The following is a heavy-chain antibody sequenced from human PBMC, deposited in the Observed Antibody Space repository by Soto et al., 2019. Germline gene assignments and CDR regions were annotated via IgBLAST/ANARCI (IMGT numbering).Heavy chain of an antibody. CDR3: ATGRGLLWFGELGIKD. CDR1: GFTFSSYA. CDR2: ISGSGGST. Sequence: GGSLRLSCAASGFTFSSYAMSWVRQAPGKGLEWVSAISGSGGSTYYADSVKGRFTISRDNSKNTLYLQMNSLRAEDTAVYYCATGRGLLWFGELGIKDWGQGTLVTVSS. V-gene: IGHV3-23*01. J-gene: IGHJ4*02. D-gene: IGHD3-10*01.